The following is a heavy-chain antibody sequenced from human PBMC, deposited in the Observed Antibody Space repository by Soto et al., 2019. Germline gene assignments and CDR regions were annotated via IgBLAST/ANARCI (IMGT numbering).Heavy chain of an antibody. D-gene: IGHD2-2*02. CDR2: ISRSSSTL. J-gene: IGHJ3*02. Sequence: GGSLRLSGAASGFTFSSYEMNGVRQAPGKGLEGGSYISRSSSTLYYADSVKGRFTISRDNAKNSLYLQMNSLRAEDSAVYYCEREDIIVVPAAIGDAFDIWGQGTMVTVSS. CDR3: EREDIIVVPAAIGDAFDI. V-gene: IGHV3-48*03. CDR1: GFTFSSYE.